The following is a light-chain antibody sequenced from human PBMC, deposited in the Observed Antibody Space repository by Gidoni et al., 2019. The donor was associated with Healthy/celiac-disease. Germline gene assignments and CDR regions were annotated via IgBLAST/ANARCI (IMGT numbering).Light chain of an antibody. V-gene: IGKV3-20*01. J-gene: IGKJ1*01. Sequence: EIVLTQSPGTLSLSPGERATLSCRASQSVSSSYLAWYQQKPGQAPRLLIYGASSRATGIPDRFIGSGSGTDFTLTISRLEPEDFAVYYCHQYGSSPWTFGQGTKVEIK. CDR3: HQYGSSPWT. CDR1: QSVSSSY. CDR2: GAS.